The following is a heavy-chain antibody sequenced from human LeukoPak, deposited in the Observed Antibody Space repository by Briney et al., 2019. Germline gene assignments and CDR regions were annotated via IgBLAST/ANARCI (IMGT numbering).Heavy chain of an antibody. CDR1: GFSLSTSGMC. CDR3: ARMGGGCYSDLYSFDY. D-gene: IGHD2-15*01. CDR2: IDWDDDK. Sequence: SGPTLVKPTQTLTLTCTFSGFSLSTSGMCVSWIRQPPGKALEWLALIDWDDDKYYSTSLKTRLTISKDTPKNQVVLTMTNMDPVDTATYYCARMGGGCYSDLYSFDYWGQGTLVTVSS. J-gene: IGHJ4*02. V-gene: IGHV2-70*01.